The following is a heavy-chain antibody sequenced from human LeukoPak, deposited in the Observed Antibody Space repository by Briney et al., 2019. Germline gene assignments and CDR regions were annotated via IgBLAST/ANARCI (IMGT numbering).Heavy chain of an antibody. CDR1: GGSISSGDYY. Sequence: SETLSLTCTVSGGSISSGDYYWSWIRQPPGKGLEWIGYIYYSGSTYYNPSLKSRVTIPVDTSKNQFSLKLSSVTAADTAVYYCARDRDYGFDYWGQGTLVTVSS. J-gene: IGHJ4*02. CDR2: IYYSGST. V-gene: IGHV4-30-4*01. D-gene: IGHD4-17*01. CDR3: ARDRDYGFDY.